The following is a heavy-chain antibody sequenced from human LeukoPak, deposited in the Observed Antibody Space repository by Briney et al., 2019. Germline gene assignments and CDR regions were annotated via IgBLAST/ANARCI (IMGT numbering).Heavy chain of an antibody. D-gene: IGHD1-26*01. CDR2: LHYSGSS. CDR1: GVSISNYY. Sequence: SETLSLTCSVSGVSISNYYWSWIRQSPGRELEWIGHLHYSGSSSYNPSLRSRVTTSVDMSTNQFSLRLTSVTAADTAVYYCARNRPIMGITDAFDVWGQGTMVTVSS. V-gene: IGHV4-59*01. CDR3: ARNRPIMGITDAFDV. J-gene: IGHJ3*01.